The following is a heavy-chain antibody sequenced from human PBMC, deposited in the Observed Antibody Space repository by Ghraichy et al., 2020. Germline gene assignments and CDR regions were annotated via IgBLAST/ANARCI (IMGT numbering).Heavy chain of an antibody. D-gene: IGHD6-19*01. CDR2: TKQDESEK. V-gene: IGHV3-7*01. CDR1: GFTFSSYY. J-gene: IGHJ4*02. Sequence: ESLNISCAASGFTFSSYYMSWVRQAPGKGLEWVANTKQDESEKYYADSVKGRFTISRDNAKNSLYLQMNSLRAEDTAVYYCTRDVNGWRYLNVFDYRGQGTLVTVSS. CDR3: TRDVNGWRYLNVFDY.